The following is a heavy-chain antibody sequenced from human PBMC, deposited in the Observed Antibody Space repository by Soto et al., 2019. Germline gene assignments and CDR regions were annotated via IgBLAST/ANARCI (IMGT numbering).Heavy chain of an antibody. CDR1: GNTVPNYA. CDR3: ARPPSGLVLGYYGMDV. Sequence: ASVKVSCKASGNTVPNYAIHWVRQAPGQRLEWMGWINGGNGNTYYSEHFQGRVTFTRDTSAGTVYMQLSSLTSEDTAVNYCARPPSGLVLGYYGMDVWGQGTTVTVSS. J-gene: IGHJ6*02. V-gene: IGHV1-3*01. CDR2: INGGNGNT. D-gene: IGHD6-25*01.